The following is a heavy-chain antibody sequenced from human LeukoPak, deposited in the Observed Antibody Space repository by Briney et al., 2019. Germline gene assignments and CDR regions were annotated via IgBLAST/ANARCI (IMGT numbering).Heavy chain of an antibody. CDR2: ISSSSSYI. V-gene: IGHV3-21*01. CDR1: GFTVSSKY. D-gene: IGHD3-10*01. J-gene: IGHJ4*02. Sequence: GGSLRLSCAASGFTVSSKYMSWVRQAPGKGLEWVSSISSSSSYIYYADSVKGRFTISRDNAKNSLYLQMNSLRAEDTAVYYCAREDRGFDYWGQGTLVTVSS. CDR3: AREDRGFDY.